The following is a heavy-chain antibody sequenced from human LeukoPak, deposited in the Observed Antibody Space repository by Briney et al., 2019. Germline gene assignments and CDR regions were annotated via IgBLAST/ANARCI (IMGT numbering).Heavy chain of an antibody. CDR2: INAGNGNT. CDR1: GYTFTSYA. CDR3: ARDKWAVAGRVFDY. D-gene: IGHD6-19*01. J-gene: IGHJ4*02. V-gene: IGHV1-3*01. Sequence: ASVKVSCKASGYTFTSYAMHWVRQAPGQRLEWMGWINAGNGNTKYSQKFQSRVTITRDTSASTAYMELSSLRSEDTAVYYCARDKWAVAGRVFDYWGQGTLVTVSS.